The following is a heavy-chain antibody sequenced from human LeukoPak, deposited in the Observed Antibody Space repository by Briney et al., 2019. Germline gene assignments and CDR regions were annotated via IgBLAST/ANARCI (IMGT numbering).Heavy chain of an antibody. CDR1: GGSFSGYY. J-gene: IGHJ2*01. CDR2: INHSGST. D-gene: IGHD3-10*01. V-gene: IGHV4-34*01. Sequence: SETLSLTCAVYGGSFSGYYWNWIRQPPGKGLEWIGEINHSGSTNYNPSLKSRVTISVDTSKNQFSLKLSSVTAADTAVYYCARGRGHGSGSYYNPRYWYFDLWGRGTLVTVSS. CDR3: ARGRGHGSGSYYNPRYWYFDL.